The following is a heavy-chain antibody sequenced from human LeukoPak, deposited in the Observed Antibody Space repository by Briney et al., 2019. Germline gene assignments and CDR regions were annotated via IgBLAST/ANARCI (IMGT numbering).Heavy chain of an antibody. V-gene: IGHV1-2*02. CDR3: ARIDRLISYYYYMDV. D-gene: IGHD1-14*01. Sequence: ASVKVSCKASGGTFSSYAISWVRQAPGQGLEWMGWINPASGGTNYAQKFQGRVTVTRDKSISTAYMELSRLTSDDTAVYYCARIDRLISYYYYMDVWGKGTTVTVSS. J-gene: IGHJ6*03. CDR2: INPASGGT. CDR1: GGTFSSYA.